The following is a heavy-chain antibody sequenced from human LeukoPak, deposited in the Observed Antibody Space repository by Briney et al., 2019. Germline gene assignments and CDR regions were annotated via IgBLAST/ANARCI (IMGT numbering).Heavy chain of an antibody. CDR3: AIHYTEDIVVGPAASPETRNNWFDP. Sequence: PSETLSLTCTVSGGSISSSSYYWGWIRQPPGKGLEWIGSIYYSGSTYYNPSLKSRVTISVDTSKNQFSLKLSSVTAADTALYYCAIHYTEDIVVGPAASPETRNNWFDPWGQGTLVTVSS. D-gene: IGHD2-2*01. V-gene: IGHV4-39*07. J-gene: IGHJ5*02. CDR2: IYYSGST. CDR1: GGSISSSSYY.